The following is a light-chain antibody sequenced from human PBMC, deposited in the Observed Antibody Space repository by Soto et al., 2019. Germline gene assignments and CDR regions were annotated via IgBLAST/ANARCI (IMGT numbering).Light chain of an antibody. V-gene: IGKV1-39*01. Sequence: DIQITQSPCSLSSSVGXRVTMTXXPSQSISSYLNWYQQKPGKAPKLLIYAASSLQSGVPSRFSGSGSGTDFTLTISSLQPEDFATYYCQQSYSTPPITFGQGTRLEIK. CDR2: AAS. CDR1: QSISSY. CDR3: QQSYSTPPIT. J-gene: IGKJ5*01.